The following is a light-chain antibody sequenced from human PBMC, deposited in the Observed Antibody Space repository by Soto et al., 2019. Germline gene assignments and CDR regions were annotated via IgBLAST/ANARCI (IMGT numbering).Light chain of an antibody. V-gene: IGKV3-20*01. Sequence: EIVMTQSPATLSLSPGERATLSCMARQSFSSNVAWYQQKPGQAPRLLIYGASSRATGIPDRFSGSGSGTDFTLTISRLEPEDFAVYYCQQYGSSPITFGQGTRLEIK. J-gene: IGKJ5*01. CDR2: GAS. CDR3: QQYGSSPIT. CDR1: QSFSSN.